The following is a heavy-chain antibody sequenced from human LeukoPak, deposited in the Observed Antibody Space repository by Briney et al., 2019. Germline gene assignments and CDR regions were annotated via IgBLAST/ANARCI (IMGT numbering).Heavy chain of an antibody. Sequence: PGGSLRLSCAASGFTFSSYAMHWVRQAPGKGLEWVAVISYDGSNKYYADSVKGRFTISRGNSKNTLYLQMNSLRAEDTAVYYCARDVGARLPGYWGQGTLVTVSS. CDR3: ARDVGARLPGY. J-gene: IGHJ4*02. CDR1: GFTFSSYA. V-gene: IGHV3-30*04. D-gene: IGHD6-6*01. CDR2: ISYDGSNK.